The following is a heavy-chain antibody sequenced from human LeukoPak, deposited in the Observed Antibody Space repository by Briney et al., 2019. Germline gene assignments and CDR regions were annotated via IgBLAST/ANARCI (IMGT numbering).Heavy chain of an antibody. CDR2: ISTSSGTT. CDR3: ADPLFDY. J-gene: IGHJ4*02. CDR1: GFTFTTYS. Sequence: GGSLRLSCAASGFTFTTYSTHWVRQAPGKGLEWVSYISTSSGTTYYADSVKGRFAISRDNAKNSLYLQMNSLRAEDTAVYYCADPLFDYWGQGTLVTVSS. V-gene: IGHV3-48*01.